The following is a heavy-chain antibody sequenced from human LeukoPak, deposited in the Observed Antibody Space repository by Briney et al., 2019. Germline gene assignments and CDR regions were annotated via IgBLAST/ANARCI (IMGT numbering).Heavy chain of an antibody. CDR1: GFPLSSYA. V-gene: IGHV3-23*01. CDR2: VSGSGGST. J-gene: IGHJ3*02. D-gene: IGHD4-17*01. Sequence: PGGSLRLSCAASGFPLSSYAMRWVRQAPGKGLEWVSAVSGSGGSTYYAYSVKGRFTISRDNSKNTLYLQMNSLRAEDTAVYYCAKDHGDYDAFDIWGQGTMVTVSS. CDR3: AKDHGDYDAFDI.